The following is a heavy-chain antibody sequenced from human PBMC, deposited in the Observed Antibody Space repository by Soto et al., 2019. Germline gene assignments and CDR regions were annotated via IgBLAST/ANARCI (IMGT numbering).Heavy chain of an antibody. CDR3: ARDGVAARLDYYYGMDV. CDR1: GFTFSSYA. CDR2: ISYDGSNK. J-gene: IGHJ6*02. Sequence: VGSLRLSCAASGFTFSSYAMHWVRQAPGKGLEWVAVISYDGSNKYYADSVKGRFTISRDNSKNTLYLQMNSLRAEDTAVYYCARDGVAARLDYYYGMDVWGQGTTVTVSS. D-gene: IGHD6-6*01. V-gene: IGHV3-30-3*01.